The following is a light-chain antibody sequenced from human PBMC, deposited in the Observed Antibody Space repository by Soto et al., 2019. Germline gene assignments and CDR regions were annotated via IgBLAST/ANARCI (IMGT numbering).Light chain of an antibody. J-gene: IGKJ4*01. CDR2: AAS. V-gene: IGKV1-6*02. Sequence: AIQMTQSPSSLSASVGDRVTITCRASQGITDDLNWYQQKPGKAPKLLIYAASSSQTGVPPRFSGSGSGTDFILTISSLQPEGFATYYCQQDHSYPFTFGGGTKVEIK. CDR3: QQDHSYPFT. CDR1: QGITDD.